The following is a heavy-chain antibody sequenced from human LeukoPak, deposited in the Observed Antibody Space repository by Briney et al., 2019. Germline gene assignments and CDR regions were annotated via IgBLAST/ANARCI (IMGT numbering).Heavy chain of an antibody. CDR2: IKQDGSER. Sequence: GGSLRLSCAASGFTFSSYWMSWVRQAPGKGLEWVANIKQDGSERYYVDSVKGRFTISRDNAKNSLYLQMNSLRAEDTAVYYCARIYNSGWLDDAFDIWGQGTMVTVSS. CDR1: GFTFSSYW. D-gene: IGHD6-19*01. J-gene: IGHJ3*02. V-gene: IGHV3-7*01. CDR3: ARIYNSGWLDDAFDI.